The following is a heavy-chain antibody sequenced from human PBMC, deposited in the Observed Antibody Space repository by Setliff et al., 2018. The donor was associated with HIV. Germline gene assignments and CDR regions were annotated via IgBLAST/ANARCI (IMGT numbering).Heavy chain of an antibody. V-gene: IGHV4-31*03. D-gene: IGHD3-3*01. CDR2: IYYSGST. Sequence: SETLSLTCTVSGGSISSGTYYWSWIRQHPGKGLEWIGYIYYSGSTYYNPSLKSRVTISIDTSRNRFSLKLSSVTAADTAVYYCARDRSDYYNLPGYFDHWGQGTPVTVSS. J-gene: IGHJ4*02. CDR3: ARDRSDYYNLPGYFDH. CDR1: GGSISSGTYY.